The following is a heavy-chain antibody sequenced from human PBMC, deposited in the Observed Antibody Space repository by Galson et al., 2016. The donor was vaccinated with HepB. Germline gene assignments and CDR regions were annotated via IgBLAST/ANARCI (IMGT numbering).Heavy chain of an antibody. V-gene: IGHV3-13*01. CDR3: VRAAGMDV. CDR1: GFTFSSYD. J-gene: IGHJ6*02. Sequence: SLRLSCAASGFTFSSYDMHWVRQAPGQGLECVSTIDPTGDTYYPDSVKGRFTVSRENAKNSLYLQMSSLRAGDTAVYYCVRAAGMDVWGQGTTVTVSS. CDR2: IDPTGDT.